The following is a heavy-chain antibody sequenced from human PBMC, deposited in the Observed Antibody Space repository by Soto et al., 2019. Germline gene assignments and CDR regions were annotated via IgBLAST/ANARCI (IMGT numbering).Heavy chain of an antibody. CDR2: IKHDGSDK. Sequence: GGSLRLSCAASGFTFSTYWMSWVRQAPGRGLEWVANIKHDGSDKYYVDSVKGRFTISRDNAKNSLYLQMNSLRAEDTAVYYCVRDRDYGSGSYFNYWGQGTLVTVSS. CDR1: GFTFSTYW. J-gene: IGHJ4*02. V-gene: IGHV3-7*01. CDR3: VRDRDYGSGSYFNY. D-gene: IGHD3-10*01.